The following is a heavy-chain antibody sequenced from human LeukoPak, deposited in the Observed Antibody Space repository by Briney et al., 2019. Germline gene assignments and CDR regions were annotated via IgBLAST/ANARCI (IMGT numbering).Heavy chain of an antibody. D-gene: IGHD6-19*01. Sequence: GGSLRLSCTASGFTFGDYAMSWVRQAPGKGLEWVGFIRSKAYGGTTEYAASVKGRFTIPRDDSKSIAYLQMNSLKTEDTAVYYCTSPGGSGWYYNYWGQGTLVTVSS. CDR1: GFTFGDYA. J-gene: IGHJ4*02. CDR2: IRSKAYGGTT. V-gene: IGHV3-49*04. CDR3: TSPGGSGWYYNY.